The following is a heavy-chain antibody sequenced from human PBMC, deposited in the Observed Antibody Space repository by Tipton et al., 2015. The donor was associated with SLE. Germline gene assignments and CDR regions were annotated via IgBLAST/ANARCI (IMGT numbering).Heavy chain of an antibody. V-gene: IGHV1-46*01. CDR2: INPSGGST. CDR1: GYTFTSYG. Sequence: QSGAEVKKPGASVKVSCKASGYTFTSYGISWVRQAPGQGLEWMGIINPSGGSTSYAQKFQGRVTMTRDTSTSTVYMELSSLRSEDTAVYYCARCGGSTVTYFDYWGQGTLVTVSS. J-gene: IGHJ4*02. CDR3: ARCGGSTVTYFDY. D-gene: IGHD4-17*01.